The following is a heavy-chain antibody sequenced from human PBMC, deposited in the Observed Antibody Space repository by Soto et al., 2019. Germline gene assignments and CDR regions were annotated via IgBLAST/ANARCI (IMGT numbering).Heavy chain of an antibody. J-gene: IGHJ6*03. D-gene: IGHD3-10*01. CDR3: AKEGGSGSYFRPPYYMDV. Sequence: VGSLRLSCAASGFTFSSYAMSWVRQAPGKGLEWVSAISGSGGSTYYADSVKGRFTISRDNSKNTLYLQMNSLRAEDTAVYYCAKEGGSGSYFRPPYYMDVWGKGTTVNVSS. CDR2: ISGSGGST. V-gene: IGHV3-23*01. CDR1: GFTFSSYA.